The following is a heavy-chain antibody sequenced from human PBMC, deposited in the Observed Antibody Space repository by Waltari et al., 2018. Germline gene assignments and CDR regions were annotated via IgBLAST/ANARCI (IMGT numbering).Heavy chain of an antibody. D-gene: IGHD1-7*01. V-gene: IGHV3-7*04. CDR3: ARVVSRTLQFDP. Sequence: EVQLVESGGGLVQPGGSLRLSCAASGFTFGNYWMSWVRQAPGIGLGWVANIIQDVSTNNSMDSVKGRFTISRDNADNSLYLQLNSLSAEDTAFYYCARVVSRTLQFDPWGQGTLVTVSP. CDR2: IIQDVSTN. CDR1: GFTFGNYW. J-gene: IGHJ5*02.